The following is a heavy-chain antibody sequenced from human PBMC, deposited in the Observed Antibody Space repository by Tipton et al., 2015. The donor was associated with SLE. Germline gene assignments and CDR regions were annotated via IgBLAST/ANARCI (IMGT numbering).Heavy chain of an antibody. CDR2: ISGSGGST. J-gene: IGHJ5*02. CDR1: GFTFSSYN. CDR3: ARDPSGDHSAFDP. Sequence: SLRLSCVASGFTFSSYNMNWVRQAPGKGLEWVSAISGSGGSTYYADSVKGRFTISRDNSKNRLYLQMNSLRTEDTAVYYCARDPSGDHSAFDPWGQGTLVTVSS. V-gene: IGHV3-23*01. D-gene: IGHD7-27*01.